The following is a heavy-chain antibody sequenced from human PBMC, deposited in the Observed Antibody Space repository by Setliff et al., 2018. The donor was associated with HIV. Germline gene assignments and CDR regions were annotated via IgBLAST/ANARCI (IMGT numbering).Heavy chain of an antibody. CDR1: GFSISSRYY. J-gene: IGHJ4*02. Sequence: SETLSLTCDVSGFSISSRYYWGWIRQSPGKGLEWIGNIYHTGSSYYNPSLNDRATISLDTSKNQFSLKLNSVTAADTAVYYCARTGYSSSWYDGGGWGQGTLVTVSS. V-gene: IGHV4-38-2*01. CDR2: IYHTGSS. CDR3: ARTGYSSSWYDGGG. D-gene: IGHD6-13*01.